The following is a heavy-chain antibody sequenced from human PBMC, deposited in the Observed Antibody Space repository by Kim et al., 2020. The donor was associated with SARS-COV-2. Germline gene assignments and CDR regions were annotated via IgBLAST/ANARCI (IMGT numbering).Heavy chain of an antibody. Sequence: GGSLRLSCAASGFTFSDYGMNWVRQAPGKGLEWVSSITSIRSSYTHYGDSVKGRFTISRDNAKNSLYLQMNSLRAEDTAVYYCARDRFPLGGSTPNWFDPWGQGTLVTVSS. V-gene: IGHV3-21*01. D-gene: IGHD3-10*01. J-gene: IGHJ5*02. CDR2: ITSIRSSYT. CDR3: ARDRFPLGGSTPNWFDP. CDR1: GFTFSDYG.